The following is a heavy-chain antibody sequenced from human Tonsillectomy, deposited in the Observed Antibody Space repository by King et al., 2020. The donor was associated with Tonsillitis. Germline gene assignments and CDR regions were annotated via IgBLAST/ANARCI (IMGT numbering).Heavy chain of an antibody. V-gene: IGHV1-69*01. CDR3: ATRYSGGPRNYYYYGMDV. J-gene: IGHJ6*02. Sequence: VQLVQSGAEVKKPGSSVKVSCKASGGTFSSYAISWVRQAPGQGLEWMGGIIPIFGTANYAQKFQGRVTITADESTSTAYMELSSLRSEDTAVYYCATRYSGGPRNYYYYGMDVWGQGTTVTVSS. CDR1: GGTFSSYA. CDR2: IIPIFGTA. D-gene: IGHD6-19*01.